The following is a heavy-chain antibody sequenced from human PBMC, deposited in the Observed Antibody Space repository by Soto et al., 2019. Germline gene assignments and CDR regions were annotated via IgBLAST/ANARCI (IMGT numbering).Heavy chain of an antibody. Sequence: QVQLRESGPGLVKPSETLYLTCTVSGGSISSYYWSWIRQPPGKGLEWIGYIYYSGSTNYNPSLKSRVTISVDTSKNQFSLKLSSVTAADTAVYYCARDLGYGDYYDPWGDYYGMDVWGQGTTVTVSS. CDR3: ARDLGYGDYYDPWGDYYGMDV. CDR2: IYYSGST. D-gene: IGHD4-17*01. J-gene: IGHJ6*02. CDR1: GGSISSYY. V-gene: IGHV4-59*01.